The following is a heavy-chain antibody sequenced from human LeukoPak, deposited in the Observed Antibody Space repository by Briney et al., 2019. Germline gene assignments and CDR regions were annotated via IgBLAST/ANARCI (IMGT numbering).Heavy chain of an antibody. J-gene: IGHJ4*02. Sequence: GGSLRLSCAASGFTFSSYAMSWVRQAPGRGRKWVSAISGSGGSTYYADSVKGRFTISRDNAKNSLYLQMNSLRAEDTAVYYCARASQWSPDYWGQGTLVTVSS. D-gene: IGHD3-3*01. V-gene: IGHV3-23*01. CDR1: GFTFSSYA. CDR3: ARASQWSPDY. CDR2: ISGSGGST.